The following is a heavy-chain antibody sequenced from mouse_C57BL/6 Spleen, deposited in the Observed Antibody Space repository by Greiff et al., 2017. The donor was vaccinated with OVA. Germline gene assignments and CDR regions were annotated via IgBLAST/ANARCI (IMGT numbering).Heavy chain of an antibody. V-gene: IGHV7-3*01. CDR2: IRNKANGYTT. J-gene: IGHJ3*01. CDR3: ARSAYGYDGAWFAY. D-gene: IGHD2-2*01. Sequence: EVQRVESGGGLVQPGGSLSLSCAASGFTFTDYYMSWVRQPPGKALEWLGFIRNKANGYTTEYSASVKGRFTISRDNSQSILYLQMNALRAEDSATYYCARSAYGYDGAWFAYWGQGTLVTVSA. CDR1: GFTFTDYY.